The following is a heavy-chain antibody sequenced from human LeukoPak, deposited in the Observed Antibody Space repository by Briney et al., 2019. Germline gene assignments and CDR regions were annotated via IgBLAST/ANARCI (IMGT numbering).Heavy chain of an antibody. Sequence: GGSLRLSCAASGFTFSSYEMNWVRQAPGKGLEWVSYISSSGSTIYYADSVKGRFTISRDNAKNSLYLQMNSLRAEDTAVYYCARGGITMVRGVEPNDAFDIRGQGTMVTVSS. CDR2: ISSSGSTI. CDR3: ARGGITMVRGVEPNDAFDI. D-gene: IGHD3-10*01. V-gene: IGHV3-48*03. CDR1: GFTFSSYE. J-gene: IGHJ3*02.